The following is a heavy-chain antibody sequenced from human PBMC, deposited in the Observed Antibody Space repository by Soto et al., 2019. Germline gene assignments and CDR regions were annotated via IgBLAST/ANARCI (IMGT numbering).Heavy chain of an antibody. V-gene: IGHV4-59*01. CDR2: IYYSGST. J-gene: IGHJ4*02. CDR1: GGSISSYY. CDR3: AREPLGRYYDSSGSFDY. Sequence: SETLSLTCTVSGGSISSYYWSWIRQPPGKGLEWIGYIYYSGSTNYNPSLKSRVTISVDTSKNQFSLKLSSVTAADTAVYYCAREPLGRYYDSSGSFDYWGQGTLVTVSS. D-gene: IGHD3-22*01.